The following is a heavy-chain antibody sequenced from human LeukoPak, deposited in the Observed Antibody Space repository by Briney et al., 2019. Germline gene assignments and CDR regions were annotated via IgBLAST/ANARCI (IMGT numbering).Heavy chain of an antibody. J-gene: IGHJ4*02. CDR1: GYSFNTYW. Sequence: GESLKISCKGSGYSFNTYWIGWVRQMPGKGLEWMGIIYPGDSDTKYSPSFQGQVTISADKSISTAYLQWSSLKASDTAMYYCASFHISGKSYNGLHYWGQGTLVTVSS. CDR2: IYPGDSDT. D-gene: IGHD3-10*01. CDR3: ASFHISGKSYNGLHY. V-gene: IGHV5-51*01.